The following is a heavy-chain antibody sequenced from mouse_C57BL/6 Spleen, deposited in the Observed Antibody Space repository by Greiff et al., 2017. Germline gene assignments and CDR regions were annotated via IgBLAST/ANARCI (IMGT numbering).Heavy chain of an antibody. J-gene: IGHJ4*01. Sequence: QVQLQQPGAELVKPGASVKMSCKASGYTFTSYWITWVKQRPGQGLEWIGDIYPGSGSTNYNEKFKSKATLTVDTSSSTAYMQLSSLTSEDSAVYYCAREGGLYYEYDGYAMDYWGQGTSVTVSS. CDR1: GYTFTSYW. CDR3: AREGGLYYEYDGYAMDY. V-gene: IGHV1-55*01. D-gene: IGHD2-4*01. CDR2: IYPGSGST.